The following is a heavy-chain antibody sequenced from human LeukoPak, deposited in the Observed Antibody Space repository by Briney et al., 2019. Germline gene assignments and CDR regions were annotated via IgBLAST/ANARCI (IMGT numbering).Heavy chain of an antibody. V-gene: IGHV3-66*01. J-gene: IGHJ3*02. CDR3: ARDRIAARPLVAFDI. CDR1: GFTVSSNY. CDR2: IYSGGST. Sequence: GGSPRLSCAASGFTVSSNYMSWVRQAPGKGLEWVSVIYSGGSTYYADSVKGRFTISRDNAKNSLYLQMNSLRAEDTAVYYCARDRIAARPLVAFDIWGQGTMVTVSS. D-gene: IGHD6-6*01.